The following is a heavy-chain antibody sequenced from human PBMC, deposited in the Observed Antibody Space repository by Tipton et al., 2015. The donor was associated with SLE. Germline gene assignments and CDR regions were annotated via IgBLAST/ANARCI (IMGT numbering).Heavy chain of an antibody. D-gene: IGHD3-10*01. Sequence: TLSLTCTVSGASISSGYYWGWIRQPPGKGLEWIGSIYGSGSSYYNPSLRSRVTISVDTSKNQFSLKLSSVTAADTAVYFCARDPPSSYYYGMDVWGRGATVTVSS. CDR2: IYGSGSS. J-gene: IGHJ6*02. V-gene: IGHV4-38-2*02. CDR1: GASISSGYY. CDR3: ARDPPSSYYYGMDV.